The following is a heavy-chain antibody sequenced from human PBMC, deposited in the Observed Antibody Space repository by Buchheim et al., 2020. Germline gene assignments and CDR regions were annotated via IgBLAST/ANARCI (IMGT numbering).Heavy chain of an antibody. CDR1: EFTFNAYG. J-gene: IGHJ4*02. D-gene: IGHD6-19*01. V-gene: IGHV3-30*03. CDR2: ISYQGSNK. CDR3: ARSVNIQVAGVPPPDC. Sequence: QVHLVESGGGVVQPGRSLTLSCAASEFTFNAYGMHWVRQAPGKGLEWVAVISYQGSNKYYADSVRGRFTISRDNSKNTLYLLMNSLRPEDTAVYFCARSVNIQVAGVPPPDCWGRGTL.